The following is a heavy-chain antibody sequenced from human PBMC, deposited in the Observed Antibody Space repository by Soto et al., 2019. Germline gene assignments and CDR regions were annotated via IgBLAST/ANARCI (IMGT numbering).Heavy chain of an antibody. J-gene: IGHJ6*02. CDR3: ARDEQQLVSYYYYSMDV. CDR2: IKQDGSEK. CDR1: GFTFSSYW. D-gene: IGHD6-13*01. Sequence: EVQLVESGGGLVQPGGSLRLSCAASGFTFSSYWMSWVRQAPGKGLEWVANIKQDGSEKYYVDSVKGRFTISRDNAKNSLYLQTNSLSAEDTAVYYCARDEQQLVSYYYYSMDVWGQGTTVTVSS. V-gene: IGHV3-7*05.